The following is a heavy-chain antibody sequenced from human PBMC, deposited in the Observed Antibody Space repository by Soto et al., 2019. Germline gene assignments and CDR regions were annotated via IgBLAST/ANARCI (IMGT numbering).Heavy chain of an antibody. V-gene: IGHV1-3*01. CDR3: ARDKYGSGYSY. D-gene: IGHD3-22*01. CDR1: GYTFTSYA. J-gene: IGHJ4*02. CDR2: INAGNGNT. Sequence: ASVKVSCKASGYTFTSYAMHWVRQAPGQRLEWMGWINAGNGNTEYSQKFQGRVTITRDTSASTAYMELSSLRSEDTAVYYCARDKYGSGYSYWGQGTLVTVSS.